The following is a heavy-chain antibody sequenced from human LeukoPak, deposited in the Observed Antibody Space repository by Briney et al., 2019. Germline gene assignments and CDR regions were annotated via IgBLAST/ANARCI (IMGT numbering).Heavy chain of an antibody. V-gene: IGHV3-7*05. Sequence: GGSRRLSCAASGFTFSRYWMSWVRQGPGKGLEWVARIKEDGSEKDYVDSVKGRFTISRDNAKNSLYLQMNSLRAEDTAVYYCARLVVAIIAGLDVWGQGTTVTVSS. CDR1: GFTFSRYW. CDR3: ARLVVAIIAGLDV. CDR2: IKEDGSEK. J-gene: IGHJ6*02. D-gene: IGHD2-15*01.